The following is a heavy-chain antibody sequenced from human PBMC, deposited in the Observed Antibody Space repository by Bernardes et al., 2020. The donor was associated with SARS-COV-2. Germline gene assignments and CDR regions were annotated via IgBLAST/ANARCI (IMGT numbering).Heavy chain of an antibody. CDR3: ARGHDNWTDVYYSYYNGMDV. V-gene: IGHV1-2*02. CDR1: GYTFIGYY. J-gene: IGHJ6*02. D-gene: IGHD1-1*01. CDR2: MNPNSGGT. Sequence: ASVKVSCKASGYTFIGYYIRWVRQAPGLGLEWMGWMNPNSGGTNCAQKFHGRVTMTRDTSITTAYIELNSLMSDDTAVYYCARGHDNWTDVYYSYYNGMDVWGQGTTITISS.